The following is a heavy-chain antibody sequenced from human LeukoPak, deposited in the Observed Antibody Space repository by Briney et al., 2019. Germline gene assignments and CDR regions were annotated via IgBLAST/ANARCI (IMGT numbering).Heavy chain of an antibody. CDR1: GFTFSNYW. V-gene: IGHV3-23*01. Sequence: GGSLRLSCAASGFTFSNYWMSWVRQAPGKGLEWVSAISGSGGSTYYADSVKGRFTISRDNSKNTLYLQMNSLRAEDTAVYYCAKDEAAAGLFDYWGQGTLVTVSS. D-gene: IGHD6-13*01. J-gene: IGHJ4*02. CDR3: AKDEAAAGLFDY. CDR2: ISGSGGST.